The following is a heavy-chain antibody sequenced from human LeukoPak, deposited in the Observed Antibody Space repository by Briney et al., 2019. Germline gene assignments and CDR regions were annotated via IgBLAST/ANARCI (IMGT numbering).Heavy chain of an antibody. CDR3: ARDDSGNSGDY. D-gene: IGHD4-23*01. J-gene: IGHJ4*02. V-gene: IGHV3-23*01. CDR2: IGFGGTT. CDR1: GFTFSKYG. Sequence: GGSLRLSCAASGFTFSKYGMNWVRQAPGKGLEWVSGIGFGGTTYYADSVKGRFTISRDNAKNTLYLQMNSLRAEDTAVYYCARDDSGNSGDYWGQGTLVTVSS.